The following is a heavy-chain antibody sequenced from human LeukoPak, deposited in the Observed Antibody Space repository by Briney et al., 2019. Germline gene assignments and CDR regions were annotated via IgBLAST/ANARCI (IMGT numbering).Heavy chain of an antibody. J-gene: IGHJ4*02. V-gene: IGHV4-30-4*01. Sequence: SETLSLTCTVSGGSISSGDYYWSWIRQPPGKGLEWIGYIYYSGSTYYNPSLKSRLTISVDTSKNQFSLKLSSVTAADTALYYCARSDYGDAYYFDYWGQGTPVTVSS. CDR1: GGSISSGDYY. D-gene: IGHD4-17*01. CDR2: IYYSGST. CDR3: ARSDYGDAYYFDY.